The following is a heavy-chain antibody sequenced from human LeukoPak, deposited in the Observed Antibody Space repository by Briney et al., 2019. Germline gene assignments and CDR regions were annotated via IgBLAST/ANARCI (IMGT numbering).Heavy chain of an antibody. CDR2: INAGNGNT. Sequence: GSSVTVACQDSVCTFTSYAMHGLGPAPAQRLAWMGWINAGNGNTKYSQKFQGRVTIARDTSASTAYMELSSLRSEDTAVYYCARDRGGRLERHNWFDPWGQGTLVTVSS. V-gene: IGHV1-3*01. CDR1: VCTFTSYA. J-gene: IGHJ5*02. CDR3: ARDRGGRLERHNWFDP. D-gene: IGHD1-1*01.